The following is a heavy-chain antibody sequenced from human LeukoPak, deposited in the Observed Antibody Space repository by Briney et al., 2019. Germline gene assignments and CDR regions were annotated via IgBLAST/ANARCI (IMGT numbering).Heavy chain of an antibody. J-gene: IGHJ3*02. CDR2: IYTSGST. V-gene: IGHV4-59*10. D-gene: IGHD3-10*01. CDR1: GGSFSSYY. CDR3: ARSPTYYYGSGSPRLAFDI. Sequence: SETLSLTCAVYGGSFSSYYWSWIRQSAGKRLEWIGRIYTSGSTNYNPSLKSRVTMSVDTSKNQFSLKLSSVTAADTAVYYCARSPTYYYGSGSPRLAFDIWGQGTMVTVSS.